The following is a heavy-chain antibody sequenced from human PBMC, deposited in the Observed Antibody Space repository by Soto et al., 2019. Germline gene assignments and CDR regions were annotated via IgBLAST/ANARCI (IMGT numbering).Heavy chain of an antibody. Sequence: GASVKVSCKASGGTFSSYAISWVRQAPGQGLEWMGGIIPIFGTANYAQKFQGRVTITADESTSTAYMELSSLRSEDTAVYYCIAYCGGDCYLNWFDPWGQGTLVTVSS. CDR2: IIPIFGTA. J-gene: IGHJ5*02. CDR1: GGTFSSYA. V-gene: IGHV1-69*13. D-gene: IGHD2-21*02. CDR3: IAYCGGDCYLNWFDP.